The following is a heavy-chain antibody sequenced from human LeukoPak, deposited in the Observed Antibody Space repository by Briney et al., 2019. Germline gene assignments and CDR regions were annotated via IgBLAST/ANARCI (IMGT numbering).Heavy chain of an antibody. CDR2: IYYSGST. CDR3: ARRGYDSSGYYHNY. Sequence: SETLSLTCTVSGGSISSSSYYWGWIRQPPGKGLEWIGSIYYSGSTYYNPSLKSRVTISVDTSKNQFSLKLSSVTAADTAVYYCARRGYDSSGYYHNYWGQGTLVTVSS. V-gene: IGHV4-39*01. CDR1: GGSISSSSYY. J-gene: IGHJ4*02. D-gene: IGHD3-22*01.